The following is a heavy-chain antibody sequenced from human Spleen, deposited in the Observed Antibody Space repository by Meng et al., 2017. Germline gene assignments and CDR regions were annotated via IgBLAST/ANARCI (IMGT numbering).Heavy chain of an antibody. V-gene: IGHV1-2*02. Sequence: ASVKVSCKASGYTFTGYYIHWVRQAPGQGLEYMGWLIPNNGGTMYTQKFQGRVTMTRDTSISTAYMELSRLRSDDTAVYYCSRVLSNSWYFFEYWGQGTLVTVSS. CDR2: LIPNNGGT. J-gene: IGHJ4*02. D-gene: IGHD2-2*01. CDR3: SRVLSNSWYFFEY. CDR1: GYTFTGYY.